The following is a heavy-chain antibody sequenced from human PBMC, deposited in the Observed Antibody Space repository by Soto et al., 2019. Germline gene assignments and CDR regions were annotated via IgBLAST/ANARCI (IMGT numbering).Heavy chain of an antibody. Sequence: PWETLSLTCTVSGASLSSGGYYWSWLRQHPGKGLEWIAFIYYSGTTNYNPSLKSRTTISVDTSKNQFSLKLTSVTAADTAVYYCARGAASSQCFDPWGQGTRVTVSS. CDR1: GASLSSGGYY. D-gene: IGHD2-15*01. CDR2: IYYSGTT. V-gene: IGHV4-31*03. J-gene: IGHJ5*02. CDR3: ARGAASSQCFDP.